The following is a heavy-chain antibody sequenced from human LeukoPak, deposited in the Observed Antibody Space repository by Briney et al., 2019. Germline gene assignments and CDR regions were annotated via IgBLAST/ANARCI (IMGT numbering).Heavy chain of an antibody. J-gene: IGHJ4*02. CDR1: GGSFSGYY. CDR2: INHSGST. Sequence: PSETLSLTCAVYGGSFSGYYWSWIRQPPGKGLEWIGGINHSGSTNYNPSLKSRVTISVDTSKNQFSLKLSSVTAADTAVYYCARESYIAVAGRRYSSNDYWGQGTLVTVSS. D-gene: IGHD6-19*01. V-gene: IGHV4-34*01. CDR3: ARESYIAVAGRRYSSNDY.